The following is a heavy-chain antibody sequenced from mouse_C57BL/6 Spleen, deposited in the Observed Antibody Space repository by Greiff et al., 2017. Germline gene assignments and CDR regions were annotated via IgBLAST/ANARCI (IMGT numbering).Heavy chain of an antibody. V-gene: IGHV1-82*01. D-gene: IGHD2-4*01. Sequence: QVQLKQSGPELVKPGASVKISCKASGYAFSSSWMNWVKQRPGKGLEWIGRIYPGDGDTNYNGKFKGKATLTADKSSSTAYMQLSSLTSEDSAVYFCASTMITTRGLAYWGQGTLVTVSA. J-gene: IGHJ3*01. CDR2: IYPGDGDT. CDR1: GYAFSSSW. CDR3: ASTMITTRGLAY.